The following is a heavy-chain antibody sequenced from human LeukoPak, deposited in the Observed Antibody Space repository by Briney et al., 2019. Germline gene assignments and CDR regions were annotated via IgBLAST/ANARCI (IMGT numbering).Heavy chain of an antibody. V-gene: IGHV5-51*01. J-gene: IGHJ3*02. D-gene: IGHD1-26*01. CDR3: ARSHSGSYDAFDI. CDR1: GYSFTSYW. CDR2: IYPGDSDT. Sequence: GESLQISCKGSGYSFTSYWIGWVRQMPGKGLEWMGIIYPGDSDTRYSPSFQGQVTISADKSISTAYLQWSSLKASDTAMYYCARSHSGSYDAFDIWGQGTMVTVSS.